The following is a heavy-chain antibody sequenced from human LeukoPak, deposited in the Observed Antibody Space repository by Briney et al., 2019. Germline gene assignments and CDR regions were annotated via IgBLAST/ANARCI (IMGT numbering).Heavy chain of an antibody. Sequence: ASVKVSCKASGYTFTSYGISWVRQAPGQGLEWMGWISAYNGNTNYAQKLQGRVTMTTDTSTSTAYMELRSLRSDGTAVYYCARGKYSYGTAEYYFDYWGQGTLVTVSS. D-gene: IGHD5-18*01. CDR1: GYTFTSYG. CDR3: ARGKYSYGTAEYYFDY. CDR2: ISAYNGNT. V-gene: IGHV1-18*01. J-gene: IGHJ4*02.